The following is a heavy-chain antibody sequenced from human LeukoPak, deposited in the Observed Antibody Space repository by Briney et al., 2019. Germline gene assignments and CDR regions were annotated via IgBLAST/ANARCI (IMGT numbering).Heavy chain of an antibody. CDR1: GFTVSSTY. D-gene: IGHD2-21*02. J-gene: IGHJ4*02. CDR2: IYSGGST. V-gene: IGHV3-53*01. Sequence: GGSLRLSCTSSGFTVSSTYISWVRQAPGKELEWVSVIYSGGSTDYAESVKDRFTISRDASKNTVSLQMNSLRVEDTAVYYCARDGRCGGDCYASWGQGTLVTVSS. CDR3: ARDGRCGGDCYAS.